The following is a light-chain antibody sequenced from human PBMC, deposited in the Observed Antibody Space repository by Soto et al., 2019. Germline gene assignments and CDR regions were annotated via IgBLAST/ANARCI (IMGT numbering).Light chain of an antibody. J-gene: IGKJ1*01. V-gene: IGKV3-20*01. Sequence: TALPQSPWALSFCPAERATLSCRASQSVSSTYLAWYQQKPGQAPRLLIYGASSRATGLPDRFSGSGPGTDFTLTISRLEPEDFAVYYCQQYGSSRTFGQGTKV. CDR3: QQYGSSRT. CDR1: QSVSSTY. CDR2: GAS.